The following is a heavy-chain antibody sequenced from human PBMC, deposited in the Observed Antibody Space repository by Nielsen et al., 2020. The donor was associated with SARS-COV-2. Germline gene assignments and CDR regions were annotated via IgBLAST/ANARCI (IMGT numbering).Heavy chain of an antibody. CDR3: ARVYSSSWLRYYYYGMDV. V-gene: IGHV3-30*04. CDR1: GFTLSSYA. J-gene: IGHJ6*02. Sequence: GESLKISCAASGFTLSSYAMHWVRQAPGKGLEWVAVISYDGSNKYYADSVKGRFTISRDNSKNTLYLQMNSLRAEDTAVYYCARVYSSSWLRYYYYGMDVWGQGTTVTVSS. CDR2: ISYDGSNK. D-gene: IGHD6-13*01.